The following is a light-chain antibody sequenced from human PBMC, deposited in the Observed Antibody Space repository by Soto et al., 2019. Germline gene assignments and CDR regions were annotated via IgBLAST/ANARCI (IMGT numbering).Light chain of an antibody. CDR3: SSYTSSSTWV. CDR1: SSDVGGYNY. CDR2: DVN. V-gene: IGLV2-14*03. Sequence: QSALTQPASVSGSPGQSITISCTGTSSDVGGYNYVSWYQQHPGKAPKLIIYDVNNRPSGVSNRFSGSKSGNTASLTISGRQAEDEADYYCSSYTSSSTWVFGGGTKLTVL. J-gene: IGLJ3*02.